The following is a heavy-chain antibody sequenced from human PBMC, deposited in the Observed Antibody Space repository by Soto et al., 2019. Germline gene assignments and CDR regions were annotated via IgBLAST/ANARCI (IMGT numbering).Heavy chain of an antibody. V-gene: IGHV1-18*01. D-gene: IGHD3-16*01. Sequence: ASVKASCKASGYSFTRYGMGWARQEHGQGLEWMGWINAYNGNTNYAQNLQGRLTLTTDTSTTTAYMELRSLRSNDTAIYYCAMVDVYVTPSPQDVWGQGTTVTVSS. J-gene: IGHJ6*02. CDR3: AMVDVYVTPSPQDV. CDR2: INAYNGNT. CDR1: GYSFTRYG.